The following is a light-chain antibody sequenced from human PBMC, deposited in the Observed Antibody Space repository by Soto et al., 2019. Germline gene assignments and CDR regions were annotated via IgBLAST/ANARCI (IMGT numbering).Light chain of an antibody. J-gene: IGLJ1*01. CDR1: SSDVGGYNY. CDR3: NSYTSKSTGV. Sequence: QSALTQPASVSGSPGQSITISCTGTSSDVGGYNYVSWYQQHPGKAPKLIIYEVSNRPSGVSNRLSGSKSGNTASLTISGLQAEDGADYYCNSYTSKSTGVFGTGTKVTVL. V-gene: IGLV2-14*01. CDR2: EVS.